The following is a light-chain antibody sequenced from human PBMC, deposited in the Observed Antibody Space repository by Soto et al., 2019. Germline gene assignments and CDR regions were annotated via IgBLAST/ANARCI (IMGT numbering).Light chain of an antibody. Sequence: QSVLTQPTSASGTPGQRVTISCSGRSSNIGSNTVNWYQQLPGTAPKVLIYSNNQRPSGVPDRFSGSKSGTSASLAISGLQSEDEADYYCAAWDGSLKGVVFGGGTKVTVL. V-gene: IGLV1-44*01. J-gene: IGLJ2*01. CDR3: AAWDGSLKGVV. CDR1: SSNIGSNT. CDR2: SNN.